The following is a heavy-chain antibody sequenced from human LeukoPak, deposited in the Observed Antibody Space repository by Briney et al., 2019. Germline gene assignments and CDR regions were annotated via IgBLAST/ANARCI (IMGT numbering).Heavy chain of an antibody. CDR1: GFIFSSYA. Sequence: GRSLRLSCAASGFIFSSYAMHWVRQAPGKGLEWVAVISYDGSNKYYADSVKGRFTISRDNSKNTLYLQMNSLRAEDTAVYYCAGGYCSGGSCSLSGPWGQGTLVTVSS. CDR3: AGGYCSGGSCSLSGP. J-gene: IGHJ5*02. CDR2: ISYDGSNK. D-gene: IGHD2-15*01. V-gene: IGHV3-30-3*01.